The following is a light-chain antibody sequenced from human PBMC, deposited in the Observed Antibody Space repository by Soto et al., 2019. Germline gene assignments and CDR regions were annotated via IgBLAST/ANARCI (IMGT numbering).Light chain of an antibody. V-gene: IGLV2-14*03. J-gene: IGLJ2*01. CDR3: SSYTSTNTLV. Sequence: QSALTQPASVSGSPGQSITISCTGTSSDVGGYNYVSWYQQHPGKVPKLMIYDVSNRPSGVSNRFSGSKSGNTASLTISGLQAEDEADYYCSSYTSTNTLVFGGGTQLTVL. CDR1: SSDVGGYNY. CDR2: DVS.